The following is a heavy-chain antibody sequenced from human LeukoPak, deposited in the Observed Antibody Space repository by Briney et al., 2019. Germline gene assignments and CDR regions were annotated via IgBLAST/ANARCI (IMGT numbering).Heavy chain of an antibody. V-gene: IGHV1-2*02. CDR1: GYTFTGYY. Sequence: GASVKVSCKASGYTFTGYYMHWLRQDPGQGLEWMGWINPNSGSTNYAQKFQGRVTMTRDTSISTAYMELSRVRSDDTAVYYCARERDTAMVTGDAFDIWGQGTMVTVSS. D-gene: IGHD5-18*01. CDR2: INPNSGST. J-gene: IGHJ3*02. CDR3: ARERDTAMVTGDAFDI.